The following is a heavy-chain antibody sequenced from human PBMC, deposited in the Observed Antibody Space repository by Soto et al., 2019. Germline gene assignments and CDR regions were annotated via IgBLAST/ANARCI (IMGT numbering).Heavy chain of an antibody. CDR1: GFTFSSYA. V-gene: IGHV3-30-3*01. D-gene: IGHD2-15*01. Sequence: QVQLVESGGGVVQPGRSLRLSCAASGFTFSSYAMHWVRQAPGKGLEWVAVISYDGSNKCYADSVKCRFTISRDNSKNTLYLQMNSLRAEDTAVYYCARDTKGYCSGGSCYSYAFDIWGQGTMVTVSS. J-gene: IGHJ3*02. CDR2: ISYDGSNK. CDR3: ARDTKGYCSGGSCYSYAFDI.